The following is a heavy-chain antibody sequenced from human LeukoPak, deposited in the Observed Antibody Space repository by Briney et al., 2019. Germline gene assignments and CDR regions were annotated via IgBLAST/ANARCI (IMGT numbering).Heavy chain of an antibody. CDR2: IDTSGST. CDR3: ARVTTNWYFDL. D-gene: IGHD4-17*01. CDR1: GDSISSGSYY. V-gene: IGHV4-61*02. J-gene: IGHJ2*01. Sequence: PSQTLSLTCSVSGDSISSGSYYWSWIRQPAGKGLEWIGRIDTSGSTNYNPSLKSRVTISVDTSKNQFSVRLTSVTAADTAVFYCARVTTNWYFDLWGRGTLVTVSS.